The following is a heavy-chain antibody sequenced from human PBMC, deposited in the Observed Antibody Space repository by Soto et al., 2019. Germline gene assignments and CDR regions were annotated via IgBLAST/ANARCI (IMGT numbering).Heavy chain of an antibody. D-gene: IGHD1-26*01. V-gene: IGHV1-3*01. CDR2: IKPGTGTT. J-gene: IGHJ6*02. CDR1: GYSFITNA. CDR3: ARGVGLTYSYNYGMEV. Sequence: GASVKVSCKTSGYSFITNAMHWVRQAPGQRLEWLGWIKPGTGTTKYSQKFQGRVNITRDTSASTAYLELSTLRSEDTAVYFCARGVGLTYSYNYGMEVWGQGTTVTVSS.